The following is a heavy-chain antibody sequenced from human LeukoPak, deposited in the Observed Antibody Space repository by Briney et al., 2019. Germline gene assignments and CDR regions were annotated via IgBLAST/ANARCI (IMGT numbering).Heavy chain of an antibody. D-gene: IGHD4-23*01. CDR1: GGSISSSSYY. Sequence: PSETLSLTCTVSGGSISSSSYYWGWIRQPPGKGLEWIGRIYTSGSTNYNPSLKSRVTMSVDTSKNQFSLKLSSVTAADTAVYYCARDGADPDYGGNSVYYYYYYMDVWGKGTTVTVSS. J-gene: IGHJ6*03. V-gene: IGHV4-39*07. CDR2: IYTSGST. CDR3: ARDGADPDYGGNSVYYYYYYMDV.